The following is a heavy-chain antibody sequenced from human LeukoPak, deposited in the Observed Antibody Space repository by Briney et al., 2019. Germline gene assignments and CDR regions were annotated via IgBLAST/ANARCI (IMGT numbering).Heavy chain of an antibody. Sequence: GASVKVSCKASGGTFSSYAISWVRQASGQGLEWMGGIIPIFGTANYAQKFQGRVTITADESTSTAYMELSSLRSEDTAVYYCARDLHTYYDFWSGYARYGMDVWGQGTTVTVSS. CDR3: ARDLHTYYDFWSGYARYGMDV. CDR2: IIPIFGTA. D-gene: IGHD3-3*01. V-gene: IGHV1-69*13. J-gene: IGHJ6*02. CDR1: GGTFSSYA.